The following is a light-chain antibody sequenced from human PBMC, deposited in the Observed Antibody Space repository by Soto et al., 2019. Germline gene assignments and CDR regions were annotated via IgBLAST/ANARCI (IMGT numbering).Light chain of an antibody. V-gene: IGLV2-14*03. J-gene: IGLJ1*01. CDR1: SSDVGGSNF. Sequence: QSVLTQPASVSDSPGQSITISCTGTSSDVGGSNFVSWYQQHPGKPPKLIIYDVANRPSGVSNRFSGSKSGSTASLIISRLQTEDEADYYCVSYTSSTTYVFGTRTKLTVL. CDR3: VSYTSSTTYV. CDR2: DVA.